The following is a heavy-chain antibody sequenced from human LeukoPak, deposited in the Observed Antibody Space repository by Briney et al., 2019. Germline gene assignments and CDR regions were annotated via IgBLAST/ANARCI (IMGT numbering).Heavy chain of an antibody. Sequence: GGSLRLSCVASGFTFSSYSMSWVREALGKGLDWVTSISSSGSYIYYADSMKGRYTISRDNAKNSLFLQMNSLRDEDTAEYYCARVSGYAFDIWGQGTMVTVSS. CDR1: GFTFSSYS. J-gene: IGHJ3*02. CDR2: ISSSGSYI. CDR3: ARVSGYAFDI. V-gene: IGHV3-21*01.